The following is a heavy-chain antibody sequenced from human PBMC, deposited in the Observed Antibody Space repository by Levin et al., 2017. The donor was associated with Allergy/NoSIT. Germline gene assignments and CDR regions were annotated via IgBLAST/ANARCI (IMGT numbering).Heavy chain of an antibody. CDR3: ARDGIAVAGWVVRGEFDY. CDR1: GYSISSGYY. V-gene: IGHV4-38-2*02. Sequence: PSETLSLTCTVSGYSISSGYYWGWIRQPPGKGLEWIGSIYHSGSTYYNPSLKSRVTISVDTSKNQFSLKLSSVTAADTAVYYCARDGIAVAGWVVRGEFDYWGQGTLVTVSS. D-gene: IGHD6-19*01. J-gene: IGHJ4*02. CDR2: IYHSGST.